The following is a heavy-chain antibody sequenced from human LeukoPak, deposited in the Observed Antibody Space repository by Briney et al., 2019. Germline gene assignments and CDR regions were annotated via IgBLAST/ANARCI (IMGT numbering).Heavy chain of an antibody. Sequence: GGSLRLSCAASGFTFSSHSMNWVRQAPGKGLEWVSYISSSSSARYYADSVKGRFTISRDDASNSLYLRMNSLRAEDTAVYYCARMSGSRLPGYWGQGTLVTVSS. J-gene: IGHJ4*02. CDR3: ARMSGSRLPGY. CDR1: GFTFSSHS. V-gene: IGHV3-48*01. CDR2: ISSSSSAR. D-gene: IGHD3-3*01.